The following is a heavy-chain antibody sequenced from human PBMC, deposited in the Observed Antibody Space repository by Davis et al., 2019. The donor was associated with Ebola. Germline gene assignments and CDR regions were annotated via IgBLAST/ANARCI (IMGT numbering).Heavy chain of an antibody. CDR3: ARGMTTVTTGDY. D-gene: IGHD4-17*01. Sequence: GGSLRLSCAASGFTFSSYAMSWVRQAPGKGLEWVSAISGSGGSTYYAGSVKGRFTISRDNSKNTLYLQMNSLRAEDTAVYYCARGMTTVTTGDYWGQGTLVTVSS. CDR1: GFTFSSYA. CDR2: ISGSGGST. J-gene: IGHJ4*02. V-gene: IGHV3-23*01.